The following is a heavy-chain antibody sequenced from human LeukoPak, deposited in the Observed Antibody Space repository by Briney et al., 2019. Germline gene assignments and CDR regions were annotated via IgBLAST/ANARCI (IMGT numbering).Heavy chain of an antibody. CDR1: GYSISSGYY. CDR3: ARVPTSGSYLGHFDS. V-gene: IGHV4-38-2*01. CDR2: IYHSGSA. Sequence: SETLSLTCAVSGYSISSGYYWGWIRQPPGKGLEWIGNIYHSGSAYYSPSLKSRVTISLDTSKNQISLQLTSVTAADTAVYYCARVPTSGSYLGHFDSWGQGTLVTVSS. J-gene: IGHJ4*02. D-gene: IGHD1-26*01.